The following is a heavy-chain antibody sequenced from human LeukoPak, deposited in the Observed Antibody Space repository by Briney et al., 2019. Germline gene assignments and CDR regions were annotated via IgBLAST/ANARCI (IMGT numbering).Heavy chain of an antibody. V-gene: IGHV1-69*04. Sequence: SVKVSCKASGGTFSSYAISWVRQAPGQGLEWMGRIIPILGIANYAQKFQGRVTITADESTSTAYMELSSLRSEDTAVYYCAREGNRICSSTSCYTHPADYYYYMDVWGKGTTVTVSS. CDR3: AREGNRICSSTSCYTHPADYYYYMDV. J-gene: IGHJ6*03. CDR2: IIPILGIA. D-gene: IGHD2-2*02. CDR1: GGTFSSYA.